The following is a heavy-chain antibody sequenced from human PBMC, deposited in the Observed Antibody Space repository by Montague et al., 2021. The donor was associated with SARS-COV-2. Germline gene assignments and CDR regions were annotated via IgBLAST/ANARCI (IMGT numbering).Heavy chain of an antibody. CDR1: DVSVSNRYTH. J-gene: IGHJ5*02. CDR3: ATYWQGGSGRGS. V-gene: IGHV4-61*01. D-gene: IGHD3-10*01. Sequence: SETLSLTCTVSDVSVSNRYTHWSWIRQSPGKGLEWIGHIDYGGSPNYSPSLHSRVTISLDTSKNQLSLRLNSATAADTAVYYCATYWQGGSGRGSWGQGTLVTVSS. CDR2: IDYGGSP.